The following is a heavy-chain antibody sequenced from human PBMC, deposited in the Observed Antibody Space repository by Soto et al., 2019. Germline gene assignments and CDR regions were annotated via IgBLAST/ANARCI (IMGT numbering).Heavy chain of an antibody. J-gene: IGHJ4*02. Sequence: GESLKISCKGSGYTFRSYWITWVRQMPGKGLEWMGKIDPSDSYTKYSPSFQGHVTISVDKSTYTAYLQWSSLKASDTAMYYCERHFSISDEGDSWGQGTLVTVS. D-gene: IGHD3-16*02. V-gene: IGHV5-10-1*01. CDR1: GYTFRSYW. CDR3: ERHFSISDEGDS. CDR2: IDPSDSYT.